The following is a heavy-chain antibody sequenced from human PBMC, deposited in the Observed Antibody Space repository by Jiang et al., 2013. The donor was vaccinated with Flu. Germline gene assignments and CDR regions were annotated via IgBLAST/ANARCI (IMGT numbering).Heavy chain of an antibody. Sequence: GAEVKKPGESLKISCKGSGYSFTSYWIGWVRQMPGKGLEWMGIIYPGDSDTRYSPSFQGQVTISADKSISTAYLQWSSLKASDTAMYHCARITIFGVTQYYYYGMDVWGKGTTVTVSS. J-gene: IGHJ6*04. V-gene: IGHV5-51*01. CDR1: GYSFTSYW. CDR3: ARITIFGVTQYYYYGMDV. D-gene: IGHD3-3*01. CDR2: IYPGDSDT.